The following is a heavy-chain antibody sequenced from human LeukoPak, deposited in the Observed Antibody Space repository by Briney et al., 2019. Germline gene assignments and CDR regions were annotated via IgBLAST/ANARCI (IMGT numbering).Heavy chain of an antibody. CDR3: ARPRMGGYGTQLLRQGGYYFDY. CDR2: MNPNSGNT. D-gene: IGHD2-2*01. J-gene: IGHJ4*02. Sequence: GASVKVSCKASGYTFTSYDINWVRQATGQGLEWMGWMNPNSGNTGYAQKFQGRVTMTRNTSISTAYMELSSLRSEDTAVYYCARPRMGGYGTQLLRQGGYYFDYWGQGTLVTVS. CDR1: GYTFTSYD. V-gene: IGHV1-8*01.